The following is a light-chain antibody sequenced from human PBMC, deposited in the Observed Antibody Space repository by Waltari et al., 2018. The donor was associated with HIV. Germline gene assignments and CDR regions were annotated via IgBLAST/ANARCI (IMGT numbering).Light chain of an antibody. Sequence: QSVLTQPPSVSAAPGQKVTISCSGRTSTIGNDYVSWYQHVPGAAPRLLIYDNNKRPSGIPDRFSGSRSGTSATLGITGLQTGDEAHYYCGTWDRSLSAAVFGGGTKLTVL. V-gene: IGLV1-51*01. J-gene: IGLJ3*02. CDR3: GTWDRSLSAAV. CDR2: DNN. CDR1: TSTIGNDY.